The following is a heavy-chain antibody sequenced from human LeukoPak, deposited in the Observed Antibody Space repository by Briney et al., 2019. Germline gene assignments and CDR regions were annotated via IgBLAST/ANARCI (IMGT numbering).Heavy chain of an antibody. J-gene: IGHJ5*02. V-gene: IGHV4-39*02. CDR2: IYSGGRI. CDR1: GGSFSGSYY. Sequence: SETLSLTCTVSGGSFSGSYYWGWIRQPPGKGLEWIGSIYSGGRIYYNPSLKSRVTISVDTSKNHFSLKLSSVTAADTAVYYCARRLLWFGANWFDPWGQGTLVTVSS. CDR3: ARRLLWFGANWFDP. D-gene: IGHD3-10*01.